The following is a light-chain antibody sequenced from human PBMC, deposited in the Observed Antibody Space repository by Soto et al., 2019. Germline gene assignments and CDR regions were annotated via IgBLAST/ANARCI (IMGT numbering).Light chain of an antibody. CDR3: SSYGGGNNLL. CDR1: SSDVGGYNY. Sequence: QSALTQPPSASGSPGQSVTISCTGTSSDVGGYNYVSWYQQHPGKAPKLMIYEVTKRTSGVPDRFSGSKSANTASLTVSGLQAEDEADYYCSSYGGGNNLLFGGGTKVTVL. J-gene: IGLJ2*01. V-gene: IGLV2-8*01. CDR2: EVT.